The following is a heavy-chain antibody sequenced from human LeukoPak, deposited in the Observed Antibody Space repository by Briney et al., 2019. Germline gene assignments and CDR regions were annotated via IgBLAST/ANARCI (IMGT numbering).Heavy chain of an antibody. J-gene: IGHJ6*03. D-gene: IGHD3-10*01. CDR1: GFMFSNYY. CDR2: IKNAGIDT. CDR3: ARGGYGHNMEV. Sequence: PGGSLRLSCVGSGFMFSNYYMYWVRQAPGKGLVWVSRIKNAGIDTIYADFVKGRFTVSRDNAKNTLYLQMSSLRAEDTAVYYCARGGYGHNMEVWGEGTPVTVSS. V-gene: IGHV3-74*01.